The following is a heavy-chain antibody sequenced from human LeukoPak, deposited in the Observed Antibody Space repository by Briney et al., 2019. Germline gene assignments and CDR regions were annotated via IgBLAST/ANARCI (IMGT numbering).Heavy chain of an antibody. CDR2: IRSKAYGGTT. Sequence: GGSLRLSCTASGFTFGDYAMSWVRQAPGKGLEWVGFIRSKAYGGTTEYAASVKGRFTISRDDSKSIAYLQMNSLKTEDTAVYYCTRDQRKDSSGYYLDYWGQGTLVTVSS. V-gene: IGHV3-49*04. CDR1: GFTFGDYA. J-gene: IGHJ4*02. CDR3: TRDQRKDSSGYYLDY. D-gene: IGHD3-22*01.